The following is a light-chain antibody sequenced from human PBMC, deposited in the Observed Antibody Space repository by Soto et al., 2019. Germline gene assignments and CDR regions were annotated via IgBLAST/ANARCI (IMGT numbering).Light chain of an antibody. Sequence: DIQMTQSPSSLAASVGDRVTITFQASQDISNYLNWYQQKPGKAPKLLIYDASNLETGVPSRFSGSGSGTDFTFTISSLQPEDIATYYCQQSYSTPRTFGQGTKVDIK. V-gene: IGKV1-33*01. CDR2: DAS. CDR3: QQSYSTPRT. CDR1: QDISNY. J-gene: IGKJ1*01.